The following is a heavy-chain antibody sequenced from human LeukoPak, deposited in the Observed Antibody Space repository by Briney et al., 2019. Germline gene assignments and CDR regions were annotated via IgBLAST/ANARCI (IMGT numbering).Heavy chain of an antibody. CDR3: ARDVLVVVVAASGCGY. V-gene: IGHV3-30*04. D-gene: IGHD2-15*01. CDR1: GFSFNNYA. J-gene: IGHJ4*02. CDR2: ISYDGSNK. Sequence: PGGSLRLSCAASGFSFNNYAMYWVRQAPGKGLEWVAVISYDGSNKYYADSVKGRFTISRDNSKNTLYLQMNSLRAEDTAVYYCARDVLVVVVAASGCGYWGQGTLVTVSS.